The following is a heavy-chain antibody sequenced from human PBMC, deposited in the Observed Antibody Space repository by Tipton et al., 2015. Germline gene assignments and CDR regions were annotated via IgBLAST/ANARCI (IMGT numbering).Heavy chain of an antibody. CDR3: ARDGILVVPRVTTPIYYYYGMDV. D-gene: IGHD2-2*01. V-gene: IGHV1-58*01. Sequence: QSGAEVKKPGTSVNVSCKASGFTSPASVVQWLRQARGQPPEWVGWIVLGGGHTNYAQKFQDRFTITRDTSTKTTTMRVSSLTSEDTAIYYCARDGILVVPRVTTPIYYYYGMDVWGQGALVTVSS. J-gene: IGHJ6*02. CDR2: IVLGGGHT. CDR1: GFTSPASV.